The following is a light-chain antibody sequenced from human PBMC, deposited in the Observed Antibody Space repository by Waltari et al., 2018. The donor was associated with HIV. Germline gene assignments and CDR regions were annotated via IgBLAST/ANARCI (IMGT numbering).Light chain of an antibody. CDR3: MQGTHWYT. CDR1: QSLVHTDGNTY. V-gene: IGKV2-30*02. J-gene: IGKJ2*01. Sequence: DVVMTQFPLSLPVTLGPPASISCRSSQSLVHTDGNTYLNWFHQRPGQSPRRLFYKVSKRESGVPDRFSGSGSGTDFTLYISRVEAEDVGVYYCMQGTHWYTFGQGTKLEI. CDR2: KVS.